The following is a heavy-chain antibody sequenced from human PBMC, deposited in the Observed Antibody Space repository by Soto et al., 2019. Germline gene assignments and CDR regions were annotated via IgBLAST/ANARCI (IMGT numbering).Heavy chain of an antibody. V-gene: IGHV4-34*01. D-gene: IGHD3-10*01. CDR2: INHSGST. J-gene: IGHJ6*02. Sequence: PSKTLSLTCAVYGGSFSGYYWSLIRQPPGKGLEWIGEINHSGSTNYNPSLKSRVTISVDTSKNQFSLKLSSVTAADTAVYYCARADIITDYYYYGIDVWGQGTTLTXS. CDR3: ARADIITDYYYYGIDV. CDR1: GGSFSGYY.